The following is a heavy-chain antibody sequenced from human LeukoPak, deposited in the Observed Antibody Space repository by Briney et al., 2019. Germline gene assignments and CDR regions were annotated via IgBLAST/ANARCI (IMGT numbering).Heavy chain of an antibody. J-gene: IGHJ4*02. CDR2: INHSGST. CDR3: ARVGVGASFNFDY. D-gene: IGHD1-26*01. CDR1: GGSFSGYY. Sequence: PSETLSLTCAVYGGSFSGYYWSWIRQPPGKGLEWIGEINHSGSTNYNPSLKSRVTISVDTSKNQFSLKLSSVTAADTAVYYCARVGVGASFNFDYWGQGTLVTVSS. V-gene: IGHV4-34*01.